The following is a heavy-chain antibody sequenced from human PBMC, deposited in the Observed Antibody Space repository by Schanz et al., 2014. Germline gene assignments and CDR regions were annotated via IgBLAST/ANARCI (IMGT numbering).Heavy chain of an antibody. V-gene: IGHV3-30*02. CDR1: GFTFKNYG. J-gene: IGHJ4*02. CDR2: IPFDASNK. CDR3: ARDGRKYSSGTLDYFDN. D-gene: IGHD6-25*01. Sequence: QLQLVESGGGVVQPGGSLKLSCVASGFTFKNYGIHWVRQALGKGLEWLTFIPFDASNKYYADSVKGRFTISRDDSKNTLYLQMNSLRAEDTAIYYCARDGRKYSSGTLDYFDNWGQGTLVTVSS.